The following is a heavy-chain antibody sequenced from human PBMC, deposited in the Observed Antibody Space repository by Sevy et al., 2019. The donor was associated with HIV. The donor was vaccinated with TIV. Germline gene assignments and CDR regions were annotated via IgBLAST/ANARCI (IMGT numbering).Heavy chain of an antibody. CDR2: IIPIFGTA. CDR3: ARDGALYYYYYMDV. CDR1: GGTFSSYA. V-gene: IGHV1-69*06. Sequence: ASVKVSCKASGGTFSSYAISWVRQAPGQGLEWMGGIIPIFGTANYAQKFQGRVTITADKSTSTAYMELSSLRSEDTAVYYCARDGALYYYYYMDVWGKGTTVTVSS. J-gene: IGHJ6*03.